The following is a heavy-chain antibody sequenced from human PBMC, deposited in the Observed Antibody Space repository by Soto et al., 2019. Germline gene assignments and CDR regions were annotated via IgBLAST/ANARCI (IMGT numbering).Heavy chain of an antibody. CDR3: AKDLGTDNYSNYGYY. Sequence: PGGSLRLSCAASGFTFSSYGMHWVRQAPGKGLEWVAVISYDGSNKYYADSVKGRFTISRDNSKNTLYLQMNSLRAEDTAVYYCAKDLGTDNYSNYGYYWGQGT. J-gene: IGHJ4*02. V-gene: IGHV3-30*18. CDR1: GFTFSSYG. CDR2: ISYDGSNK. D-gene: IGHD4-4*01.